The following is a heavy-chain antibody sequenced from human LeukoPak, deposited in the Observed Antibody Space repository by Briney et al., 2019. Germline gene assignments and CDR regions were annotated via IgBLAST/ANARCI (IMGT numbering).Heavy chain of an antibody. CDR2: IYYSGST. CDR3: ARGKRYSSLWY. V-gene: IGHV4-31*03. CDR1: GGSIGSGGYY. D-gene: IGHD5-18*01. Sequence: SQTLSLTCTVSGGSIGSGGYYWSWIRQHPGKGLEWIGYIYYSGSTYYNPSLKSRVTISVDTSKNQFSLKLSSVTAADTAVYYCARGKRYSSLWYWGQGTLVTVSS. J-gene: IGHJ4*02.